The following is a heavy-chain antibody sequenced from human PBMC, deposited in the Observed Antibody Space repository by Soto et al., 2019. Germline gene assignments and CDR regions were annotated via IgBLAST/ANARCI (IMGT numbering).Heavy chain of an antibody. J-gene: IGHJ4*02. Sequence: PGGSLRLSCAASGFTFSSYGMHWVRQAPGKGLEWVAVIWYDGSNKYYADSVKGRFTISRDNSKNTLYLQMNSLRAEDTAVYYCARSGPVLRYFDWLQAGFDYWGQGTLVTVSS. CDR1: GFTFSSYG. CDR3: ARSGPVLRYFDWLQAGFDY. D-gene: IGHD3-9*01. CDR2: IWYDGSNK. V-gene: IGHV3-33*01.